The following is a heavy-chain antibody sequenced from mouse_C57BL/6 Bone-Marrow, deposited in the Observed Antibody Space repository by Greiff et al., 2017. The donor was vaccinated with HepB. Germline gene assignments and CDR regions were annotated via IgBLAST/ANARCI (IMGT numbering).Heavy chain of an antibody. CDR3: ARQVTTVVAPLGFDV. J-gene: IGHJ1*03. D-gene: IGHD1-1*01. CDR2: ISNGGGST. Sequence: EVKLEESGGGLVQPGGSLKLSCAASGFTFSDYYMYWVRQTPEKRMEWVAYISNGGGSTYYPDTVKGRFTISRDNAKNPLYLQMSRLKSEDTAMYYCARQVTTVVAPLGFDVWGTGTTVTVSS. CDR1: GFTFSDYY. V-gene: IGHV5-12*01.